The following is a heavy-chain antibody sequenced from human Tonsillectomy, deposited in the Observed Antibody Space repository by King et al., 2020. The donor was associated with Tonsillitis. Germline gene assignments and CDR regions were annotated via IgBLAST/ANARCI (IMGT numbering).Heavy chain of an antibody. CDR3: AREVGANSAYYYYLDV. D-gene: IGHD1-26*01. V-gene: IGHV4-59*01. J-gene: IGHJ6*03. CDR1: GGSISNYY. CDR2: VYYSGST. Sequence: PVQEWGPGLVKPSETLSLTCTVSGGSISNYYWSWIRQPPGKGLEWIGYVYYSGSTNYNPSLKSRVTISVDTSKNQFSLKLSSVTAADTAVYYCAREVGANSAYYYYLDVWGKGTTVTVSS.